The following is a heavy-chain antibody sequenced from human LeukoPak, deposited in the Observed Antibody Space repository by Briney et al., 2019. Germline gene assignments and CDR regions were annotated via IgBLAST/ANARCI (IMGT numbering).Heavy chain of an antibody. Sequence: GRSLRLPCTASGFTFGDYAMSWIRQAPGKGLEWVGFIRSKAYGETADYAASVKGRFTISRDDSKAIAYLQMNSLKTEDTAVYHCTRDRGAYNLYDYWGQGTLVTVSS. V-gene: IGHV3-49*03. CDR2: IRSKAYGETA. CDR3: TRDRGAYNLYDY. D-gene: IGHD1-1*01. CDR1: GFTFGDYA. J-gene: IGHJ4*02.